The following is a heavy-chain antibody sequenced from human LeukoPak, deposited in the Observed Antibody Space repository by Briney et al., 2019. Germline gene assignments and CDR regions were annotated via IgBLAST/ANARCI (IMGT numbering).Heavy chain of an antibody. J-gene: IGHJ4*02. V-gene: IGHV3-30-3*01. D-gene: IGHD1-26*01. Sequence: GRSLTLSCAASGFTFSSYAMHWVRQAPGKGLEWVAVISYDGSNKYYVYSVKGRFTNSRDNSKNTLYLQRNSLRAEDTAVYYWARERGSLLFDYWGQGTLVTVSS. CDR2: ISYDGSNK. CDR1: GFTFSSYA. CDR3: ARERGSLLFDY.